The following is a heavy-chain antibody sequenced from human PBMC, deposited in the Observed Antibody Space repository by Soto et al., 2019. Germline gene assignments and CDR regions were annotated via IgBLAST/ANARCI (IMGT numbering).Heavy chain of an antibody. D-gene: IGHD2-15*01. CDR2: IHYSGST. CDR1: GGSIRDTIYY. V-gene: IGHV4-39*01. Sequence: SETLSLTCTVSGGSIRDTIYYWGWIRQPPGKGLEWIGSIHYSGSTHYNPSLKSRVTISVDPSKSQFSLNLTSVTPADTSVYYCARHMRAGAAPLAYWGQETVVTVSS. J-gene: IGHJ4*02. CDR3: ARHMRAGAAPLAY.